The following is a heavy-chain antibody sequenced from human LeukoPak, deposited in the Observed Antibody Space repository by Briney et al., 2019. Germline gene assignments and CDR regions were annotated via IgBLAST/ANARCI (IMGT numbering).Heavy chain of an antibody. CDR2: AFYSGST. V-gene: IGHV4-39*01. CDR1: GGSISSSYYY. J-gene: IGHJ4*02. D-gene: IGHD5-24*01. Sequence: PSETLSLTCTVAGGSISSSYYYRGWIRQTPGKGLGWIGSAFYSGSTYYNPSLKSRVAVFVDTSKNQFSLRLSSVTAADTAVYFCARHAEMSTPKIDHWGQGTLVTVSS. CDR3: ARHAEMSTPKIDH.